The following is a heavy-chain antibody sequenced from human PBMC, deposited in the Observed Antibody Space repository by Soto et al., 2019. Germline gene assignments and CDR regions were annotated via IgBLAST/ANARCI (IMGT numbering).Heavy chain of an antibody. CDR3: AREPTGRYYYFDY. Sequence: SQTLSLTCAISGDSFSSNSAALNWIRQSPSRGLEWLGRTYYRSKWYNDYAVSVKSRITNNPDTSKNQFSLQLNSVTPEDTAVYYCAREPTGRYYYFDYWGQGTLVTVSS. D-gene: IGHD2-21*01. V-gene: IGHV6-1*01. CDR1: GDSFSSNSAA. J-gene: IGHJ4*02. CDR2: TYYRSKWYN.